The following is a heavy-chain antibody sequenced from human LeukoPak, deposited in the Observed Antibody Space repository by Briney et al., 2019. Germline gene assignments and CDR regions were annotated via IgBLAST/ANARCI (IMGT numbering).Heavy chain of an antibody. J-gene: IGHJ5*02. D-gene: IGHD1-20*01. Sequence: PGGSLRLSCAASGFTFSSYWMHWIRHAPGKGLVWVSRIKRDGSSPAYADSVKGRFTISRDNAKNTLYLQMNSLRAEDTAVYYCARARQLAGITGTTGWFDPWGQGTLVTVSS. CDR1: GFTFSSYW. CDR3: ARARQLAGITGTTGWFDP. V-gene: IGHV3-74*01. CDR2: IKRDGSSP.